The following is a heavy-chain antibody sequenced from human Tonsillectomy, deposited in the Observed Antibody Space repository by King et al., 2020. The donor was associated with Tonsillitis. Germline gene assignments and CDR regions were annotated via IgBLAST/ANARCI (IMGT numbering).Heavy chain of an antibody. CDR2: ISWNRGRI. J-gene: IGHJ3*02. D-gene: IGHD3-22*01. V-gene: IGHV3-9*01. Sequence: VQLVESGGDLVQPGRSLRVSCAASGFTFDDYAMHWVRQAPGKGLEWVSGISWNRGRIGYADSVKGRFTISRDNAKNSLFLQMNSLRAEDTAVYYCAKDVSYETHAFDIWGQGTMVTVSS. CDR1: GFTFDDYA. CDR3: AKDVSYETHAFDI.